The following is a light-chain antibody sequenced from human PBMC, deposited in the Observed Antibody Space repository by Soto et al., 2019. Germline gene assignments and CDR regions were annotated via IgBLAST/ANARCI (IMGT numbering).Light chain of an antibody. J-gene: IGKJ4*01. CDR1: ESVSTY. V-gene: IGKV3-11*01. Sequence: EVVLAQSPATLSLFPGERATLSCTASESVSTYLAWYQQKPGQSPRLLIYDTSRRATGIPARFSGSGSGTDFTLTISSLEPEDFVVYYCQQRSNWPLTFGGGTKVEIK. CDR2: DTS. CDR3: QQRSNWPLT.